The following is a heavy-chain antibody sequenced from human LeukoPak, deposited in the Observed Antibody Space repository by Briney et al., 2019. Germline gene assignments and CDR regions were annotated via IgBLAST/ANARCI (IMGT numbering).Heavy chain of an antibody. CDR3: AKDRFCSGAGCSDAFDI. J-gene: IGHJ3*02. CDR2: ISGSGGTT. D-gene: IGHD2-15*01. Sequence: WGSLRLSCAAAGCCFSSYAMSWVRQAPGKGLEWVAYISGSGGTTYYADSVKGRFTISRENSKSTLYLQMNSLRAGDTAVYFCAKDRFCSGAGCSDAFDIWGQGTMVTVSS. CDR1: GCCFSSYA. V-gene: IGHV3-23*01.